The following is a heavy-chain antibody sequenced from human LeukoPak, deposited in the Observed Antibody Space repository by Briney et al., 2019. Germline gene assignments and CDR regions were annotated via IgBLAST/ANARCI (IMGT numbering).Heavy chain of an antibody. CDR3: AKDSYSKGDY. J-gene: IGHJ4*02. D-gene: IGHD5-18*01. V-gene: IGHV3-21*01. CDR1: GFTFSSYS. Sequence: GGSLRLAWAASGFTFSSYSMNWVRQAPGKGLEWVSSISSSSSYIYYADSVKGRFTISRDNAKNSLYLQMNSLRAEDTGVYYCAKDSYSKGDYWGQGVLVTVSS. CDR2: ISSSSSYI.